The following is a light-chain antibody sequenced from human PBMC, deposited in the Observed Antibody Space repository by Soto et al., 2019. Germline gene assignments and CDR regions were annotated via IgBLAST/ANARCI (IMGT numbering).Light chain of an antibody. CDR2: AAS. CDR3: QQANSPPLT. J-gene: IGKJ4*01. V-gene: IGKV1-12*01. Sequence: DIQMAQSPSSVSASVGDRVTITCRASERINTYLAWYQQQPGKAPKLLIYAASSLQSGVPSRFSGSGSGTEFTLTISNMQPEDFANYYCQQANSPPLTFGGGTKVDIK. CDR1: ERINTY.